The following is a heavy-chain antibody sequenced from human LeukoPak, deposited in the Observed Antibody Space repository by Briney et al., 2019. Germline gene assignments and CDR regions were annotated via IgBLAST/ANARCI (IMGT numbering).Heavy chain of an antibody. V-gene: IGHV1-18*04. D-gene: IGHD2-2*01. CDR3: ARVPRYCSSTSCPSEDYYGMDV. CDR1: GYTFTSYG. CDR2: ISAYNGNT. J-gene: IGHJ6*04. Sequence: GASVKVSCKASGYTFTSYGISWVRQAPGQGLEWMGWISAYNGNTNYAQKLQGRVTMTTDTSTSTAYMELRSLRSDDTAVYYCARVPRYCSSTSCPSEDYYGMDVWGKGTTVTVSS.